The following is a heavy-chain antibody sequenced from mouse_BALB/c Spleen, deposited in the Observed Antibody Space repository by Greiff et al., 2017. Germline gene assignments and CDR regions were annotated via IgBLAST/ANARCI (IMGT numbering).Heavy chain of an antibody. Sequence: VKLQESGPGLVAPSQSLSLTCTVSGFSLTSYGVHWVRQPPGKGLEWLGVIWAGGSTNYNSAPMSRLSISKDNSKSQVFLKMNSLQTDDTAMDYCDRGSAYAMDYWGQGTAVTVSS. V-gene: IGHV2-9*02. CDR2: IWAGGST. CDR3: DRGSAYAMDY. D-gene: IGHD1-1*02. CDR1: GFSLTSYG. J-gene: IGHJ4*01.